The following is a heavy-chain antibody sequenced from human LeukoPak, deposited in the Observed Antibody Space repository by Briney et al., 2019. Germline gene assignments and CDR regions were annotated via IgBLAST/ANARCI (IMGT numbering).Heavy chain of an antibody. J-gene: IGHJ4*02. CDR3: AKAYYGSGSYSTIDY. V-gene: IGHV3-9*01. CDR1: GFTFDDYA. Sequence: PGGSLRLSCAASGFTFDDYAMHWVRQAPGKGLEWVSGISWNSGSIGYADSVKGRFTISRDNAKNSLYLQMNSLRAEDTALYYCAKAYYGSGSYSTIDYWGQGTLVTVSS. D-gene: IGHD3-10*01. CDR2: ISWNSGSI.